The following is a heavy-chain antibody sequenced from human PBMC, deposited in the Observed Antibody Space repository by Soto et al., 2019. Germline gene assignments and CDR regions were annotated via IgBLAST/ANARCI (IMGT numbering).Heavy chain of an antibody. CDR2: MYSSGSS. J-gene: IGHJ4*02. Sequence: QVQLQESGPGLVKPSETLSLTCTVSGVSITSYKWTWIRQSPGKGLEWIAYMYSSGSSSYNPSLKSRANISMDTFRNQYSLHLNSATAADTAVYYCAREWSAFDYWGQGILVTVSS. CDR1: GVSITSYK. CDR3: AREWSAFDY. V-gene: IGHV4-59*01. D-gene: IGHD2-15*01.